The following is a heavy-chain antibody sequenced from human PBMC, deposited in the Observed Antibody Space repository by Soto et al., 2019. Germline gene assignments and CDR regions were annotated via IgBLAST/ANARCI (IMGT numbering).Heavy chain of an antibody. D-gene: IGHD6-19*01. CDR3: ARDPSIAVAGTWYYYYYMDV. J-gene: IGHJ6*03. CDR2: ISSSSSYI. V-gene: IGHV3-21*01. CDR1: GFTFSSYS. Sequence: GGSLRLSCAASGFTFSSYSMNWVRQAPGKGLEWVSSISSSSSYIYYADSVKGRFTISRDNAKNSLYLQMNSLRAEDTAVYYCARDPSIAVAGTWYYYYYMDVWGKGTTVTVSS.